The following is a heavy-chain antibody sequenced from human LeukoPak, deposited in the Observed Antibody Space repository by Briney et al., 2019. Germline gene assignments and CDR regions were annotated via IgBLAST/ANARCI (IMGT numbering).Heavy chain of an antibody. CDR2: IYYSGST. J-gene: IGHJ5*02. Sequence: PSETLSLTCTVSGGSISSYYWSWIRQPPGKGLEWIGYIYYSGSTNYNPSLKSRVTISVDTSENQFSLKLSSVTAADTAVYYCARSLLWWTGWFDPWGQGTLVTVSS. D-gene: IGHD2-21*01. CDR3: ARSLLWWTGWFDP. CDR1: GGSISSYY. V-gene: IGHV4-59*01.